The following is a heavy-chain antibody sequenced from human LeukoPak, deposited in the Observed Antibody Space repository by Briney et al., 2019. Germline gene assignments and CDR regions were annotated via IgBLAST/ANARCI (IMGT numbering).Heavy chain of an antibody. CDR3: ASTALSAFDI. Sequence: SSQTLSLTCAVSGGSISSGGYSWSWIRQPPGKGLEWIGYIYYSGSTNYNPSLKSRVTISVDTSKNQFSLKLSSVTAADTAVYYCASTALSAFDIWGQGTMVTVSS. V-gene: IGHV4-30-4*07. CDR2: IYYSGST. D-gene: IGHD2-21*02. CDR1: GGSISSGGYS. J-gene: IGHJ3*02.